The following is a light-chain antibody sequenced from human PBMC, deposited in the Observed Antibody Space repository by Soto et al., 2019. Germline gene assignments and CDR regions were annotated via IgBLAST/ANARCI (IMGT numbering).Light chain of an antibody. CDR3: QQYGSSLLT. J-gene: IGKJ4*01. Sequence: EIVLTQSPGTLSLSPGERATLSCRASQSVSSSYLAWYQQKPGQAPRLLIYGASSRATGIPGRFSGSGSGTDFTLTISRLEPEDVAVYYCQQYGSSLLTFGGGTKVEIK. V-gene: IGKV3-20*01. CDR2: GAS. CDR1: QSVSSSY.